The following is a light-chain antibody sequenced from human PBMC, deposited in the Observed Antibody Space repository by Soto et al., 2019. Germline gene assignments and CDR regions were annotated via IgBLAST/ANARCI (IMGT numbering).Light chain of an antibody. CDR1: STDVDGYDY. Sequence: QSALTQPASVSGSPGQSITISCTGASTDVDGYDYVSWYQQHPGKAPKLMIYDVNNRPSGVSYRFSGSKSGDTASLTISGLQAEDDDYYNCSSYTSSAPFYVFGTGTKLTVL. CDR2: DVN. CDR3: SSYTSSAPFYV. V-gene: IGLV2-14*03. J-gene: IGLJ1*01.